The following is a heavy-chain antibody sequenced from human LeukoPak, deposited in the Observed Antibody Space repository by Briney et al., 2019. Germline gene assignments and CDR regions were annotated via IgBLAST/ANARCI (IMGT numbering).Heavy chain of an antibody. J-gene: IGHJ4*02. D-gene: IGHD3-3*01. Sequence: GGSLRLSCAASGFTFDDYAMHWVRQAPGKGLEWVSSISSSSSYIYYADSVKGRFTISRDNAKNSLYLQMNSLRAEGTAVYYCARDSTIFGVVGYWGQGTLVTVSS. CDR2: ISSSSSYI. CDR3: ARDSTIFGVVGY. CDR1: GFTFDDYA. V-gene: IGHV3-21*01.